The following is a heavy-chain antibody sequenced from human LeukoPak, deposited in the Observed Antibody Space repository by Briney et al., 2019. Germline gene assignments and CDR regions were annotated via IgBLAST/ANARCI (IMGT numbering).Heavy chain of an antibody. Sequence: GGSLRLSCAASGFTFSDYYMSWIRQAPGKGLEWVSYISSSGSTIYYADSVKGRFTISRDNAKNSLYLQMHSLRAEDTAVYYCASHLLGYCSSTSCQNTQGIDYWGQGTLVTVSS. CDR2: ISSSGSTI. J-gene: IGHJ4*02. CDR3: ASHLLGYCSSTSCQNTQGIDY. V-gene: IGHV3-11*04. CDR1: GFTFSDYY. D-gene: IGHD2-2*01.